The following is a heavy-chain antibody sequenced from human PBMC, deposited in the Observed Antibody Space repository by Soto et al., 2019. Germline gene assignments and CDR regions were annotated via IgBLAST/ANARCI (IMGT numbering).Heavy chain of an antibody. J-gene: IGHJ4*03. D-gene: IGHD6-19*01. Sequence: SQTLSLTCTVSGDSISSGSYWGWIRQPPGEGPEWIACIYHGGTTFYNPSLESRISISVDTSKNQFSLRLTSVTPADTATYYCARVHVMVVAGSTFDYWGPGTLVTVAS. CDR1: GDSISSGSY. CDR2: IYHGGTT. CDR3: ARVHVMVVAGSTFDY. V-gene: IGHV4-38-2*02.